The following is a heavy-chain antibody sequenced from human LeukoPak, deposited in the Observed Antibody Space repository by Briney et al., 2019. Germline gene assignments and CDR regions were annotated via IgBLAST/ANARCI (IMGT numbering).Heavy chain of an antibody. D-gene: IGHD5-18*01. J-gene: IGHJ4*02. CDR3: ARDWGHSYGTD. V-gene: IGHV3-7*01. CDR1: GFTFSSYW. CDR2: IKGDGSEI. Sequence: GGSLRLSCAASGFTFSSYWMGWVRRAPGKGLEWVANIKGDGSEIYYVDSVKGRFTISRDNAKNSLYLQMNSLRAEDTAVYYCARDWGHSYGTDWGQGTLVTVSS.